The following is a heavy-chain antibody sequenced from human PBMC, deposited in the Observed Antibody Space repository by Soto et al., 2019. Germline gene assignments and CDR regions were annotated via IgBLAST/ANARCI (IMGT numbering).Heavy chain of an antibody. J-gene: IGHJ6*02. CDR3: AALAAIKMPDYPSTYRCAMDV. Sequence: QVQLLESGPGLVKPSGTLSLTCVVSGGSVTSKNWWWGWVRLSPGERPEWIGQVYYTGSIKYNPSHRHGATTLPDKSKNTSSLSLTSVTAADPALSYCAALAAIKMPDYPSTYRCAMDVGGHATTVIVSS. CDR2: VYYTGSI. CDR1: GGSVTSKNW. D-gene: IGHD3-16*01. V-gene: IGHV4-4*02.